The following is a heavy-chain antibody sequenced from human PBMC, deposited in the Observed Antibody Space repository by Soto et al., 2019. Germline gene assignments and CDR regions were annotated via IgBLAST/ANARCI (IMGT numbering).Heavy chain of an antibody. J-gene: IGHJ4*02. CDR2: IKQDGSEK. CDR3: ARALGQWLVVVLGY. Sequence: EVQLVESGGGLVQPGGSLRLSCAASGFTFSSYWMSWVRQAPGKGLEWVANIKQDGSEKYYVDSVKGRFTISRDNAKNSLYLQMNSLRAEDTAVYYCARALGQWLVVVLGYWGQGTLVTVSS. CDR1: GFTFSSYW. D-gene: IGHD6-19*01. V-gene: IGHV3-7*01.